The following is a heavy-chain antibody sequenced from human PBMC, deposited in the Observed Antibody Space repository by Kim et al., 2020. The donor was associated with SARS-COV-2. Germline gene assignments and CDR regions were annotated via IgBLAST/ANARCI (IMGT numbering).Heavy chain of an antibody. Sequence: SVKVSCKASGGTFSSYAISWVRQAPGQGLEWMGGIIPIFGTANYAQKFQGRVTITADKSTSTAYMELSSLRSEDTAVYYCARAGGRYYDIPAAYYYYGMGGWGQGTTVTVSS. D-gene: IGHD3-9*01. CDR1: GGTFSSYA. V-gene: IGHV1-69*06. CDR2: IIPIFGTA. J-gene: IGHJ6*02. CDR3: ARAGGRYYDIPAAYYYYGMGG.